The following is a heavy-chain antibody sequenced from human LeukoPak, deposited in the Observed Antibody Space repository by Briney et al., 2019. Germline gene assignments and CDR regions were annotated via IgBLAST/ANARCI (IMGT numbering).Heavy chain of an antibody. CDR2: ISTSDTSI. J-gene: IGHJ4*02. V-gene: IGHV3-48*03. D-gene: IGHD2-21*02. Sequence: GGSLRLSCAASGFTFSNYEMNWVRQAPGEGLEWVSYISTSDTSIYYADSVKGRFTISRDNAKNSLYLQMNSLRAEDTAVYYCARERASCGGDCSDYWGQGTLVTVSS. CDR3: ARERASCGGDCSDY. CDR1: GFTFSNYE.